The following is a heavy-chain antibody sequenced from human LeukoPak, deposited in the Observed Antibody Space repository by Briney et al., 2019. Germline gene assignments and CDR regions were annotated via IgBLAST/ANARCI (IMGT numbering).Heavy chain of an antibody. V-gene: IGHV3-7*01. CDR2: IKQDYSEK. CDR1: GFTFSRYW. D-gene: IGHD2-2*01. CDR3: ARGAEVPAAHSFYYYYMDV. J-gene: IGHJ6*03. Sequence: GCSLTLSCPASGFTFSRYWLSWVRQAAGKGLEWVDNIKQDYSEKYYVDSVKGRFTISRDNAKNSMYLQIKSLRAEDTAVYYCARGAEVPAAHSFYYYYMDVWGKGTTVTVSS.